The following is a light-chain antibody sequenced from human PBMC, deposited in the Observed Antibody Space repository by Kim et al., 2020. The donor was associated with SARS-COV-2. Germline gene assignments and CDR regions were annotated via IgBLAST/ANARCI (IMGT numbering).Light chain of an antibody. V-gene: IGKV4-1*01. Sequence: DIVMTQSPDSLAVSLGERATINCKSSQSVLYSSNNKNYLAWYKQKPGQPPKLLIYWASTRESGVPDRFSGSGSGIDFTLTISSLQAEDVAVYYCQQYYSTPPYTFGQGTKLEI. CDR2: WAS. J-gene: IGKJ2*01. CDR1: QSVLYSSNNKNY. CDR3: QQYYSTPPYT.